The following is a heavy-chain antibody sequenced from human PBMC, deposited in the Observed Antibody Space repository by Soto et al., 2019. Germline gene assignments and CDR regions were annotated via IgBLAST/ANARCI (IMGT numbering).Heavy chain of an antibody. Sequence: ESLKISCEGSGYSFTNYWIGWVHQMPGKGLEWMGIIYPHDSDTRYSPSFQGQVTISADKSISTAFLQWSSLQASDTALYFCARVTGQTLDYWAQGTLVTVSS. J-gene: IGHJ4*02. V-gene: IGHV5-51*07. CDR2: IYPHDSDT. CDR3: ARVTGQTLDY. D-gene: IGHD5-18*01. CDR1: GYSFTNYW.